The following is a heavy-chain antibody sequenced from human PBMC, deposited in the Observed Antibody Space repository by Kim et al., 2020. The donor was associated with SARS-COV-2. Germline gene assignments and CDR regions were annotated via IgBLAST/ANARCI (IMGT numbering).Heavy chain of an antibody. CDR1: GFSFSDSA. CDR2: ISSKANSYAT. J-gene: IGHJ3*02. D-gene: IGHD3-3*02. CDR3: TRVPATTLAFWDAYDI. V-gene: IGHV3-73*01. Sequence: GGSLRLSCAASGFSFSDSAMHWVRQAPGKGLEWVGRISSKANSYATTYAASVKGTFTSSRDDSKNAAHLQMNSLKTADTAVYYCTRVPATTLAFWDAYDIWGHGTMVTVSS.